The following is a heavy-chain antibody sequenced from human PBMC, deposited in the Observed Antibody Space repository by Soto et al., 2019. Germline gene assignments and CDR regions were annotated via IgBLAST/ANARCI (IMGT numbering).Heavy chain of an antibody. CDR3: AGHIAAAAPYYYGMDV. CDR1: GFTFSDYY. CDR2: ISSSGSTI. D-gene: IGHD6-13*01. V-gene: IGHV3-11*01. Sequence: QVQLVESGGGLVKPGGSLRLSCAASGFTFSDYYMSWIRQAPGKGLEWVSYISSSGSTIYYADSVKGRFTISRDNAKNSLYLQMNSLRAEDTAVYYCAGHIAAAAPYYYGMDVWGQGTTFTVSS. J-gene: IGHJ6*02.